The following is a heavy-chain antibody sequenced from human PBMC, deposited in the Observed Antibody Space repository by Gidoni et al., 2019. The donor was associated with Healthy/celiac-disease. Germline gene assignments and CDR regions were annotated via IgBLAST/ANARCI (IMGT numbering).Heavy chain of an antibody. CDR2: IWYDGSNK. J-gene: IGHJ4*02. CDR3: ARDREIAVAGTGVDY. V-gene: IGHV3-33*01. D-gene: IGHD6-19*01. CDR1: GFTFSRYG. Sequence: QVQLVESGGGVVQPGRSLRLSCAASGFTFSRYGMPWVRQAPGKGLEWVAVIWYDGSNKYYADSVKGRFTISRDNSKNTLYLQMNSLRAEDTAVYYCARDREIAVAGTGVDYWGQGTLVTVSS.